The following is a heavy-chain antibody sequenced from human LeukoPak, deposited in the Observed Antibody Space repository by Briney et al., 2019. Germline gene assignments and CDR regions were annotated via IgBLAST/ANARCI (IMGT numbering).Heavy chain of an antibody. CDR2: VNPNSGNT. J-gene: IGHJ5*02. V-gene: IGHV1-8*03. Sequence: ASVKVSCKASGYTFTSYDINWVRQATGQGLEWMGWVNPNSGNTGYAQKFQGRVTITRNTSISTAYMELSSLRSEDTAVYYCARGYGLDYGGNSGSWFDPWGQGTLVTVSS. D-gene: IGHD4-23*01. CDR3: ARGYGLDYGGNSGSWFDP. CDR1: GYTFTSYD.